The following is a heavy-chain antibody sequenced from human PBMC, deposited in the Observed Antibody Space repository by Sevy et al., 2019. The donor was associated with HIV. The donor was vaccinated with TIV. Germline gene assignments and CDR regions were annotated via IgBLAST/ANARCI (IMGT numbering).Heavy chain of an antibody. CDR1: GFTFSSYG. Sequence: GGSLRLSCAASGFTFSSYGMHWVRQAPGKGLEWVAVISYDGSNKYYADSVKGRFTISRDNSKNTLYLQMNSLRAEDTAVYYCAKVVGEERRRLPYYGMDVWGQGTTVTVSS. CDR3: AKVVGEERRRLPYYGMDV. V-gene: IGHV3-30*18. CDR2: ISYDGSNK. J-gene: IGHJ6*02. D-gene: IGHD1-1*01.